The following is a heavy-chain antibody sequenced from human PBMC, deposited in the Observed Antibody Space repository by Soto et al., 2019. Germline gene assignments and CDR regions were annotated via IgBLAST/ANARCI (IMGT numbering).Heavy chain of an antibody. J-gene: IGHJ6*02. CDR1: GFTISSYW. CDR3: NIAVQGGPGTDV. D-gene: IGHD3-10*01. V-gene: IGHV3-7*05. CDR2: IKQDGSEK. Sequence: EMQLVESGGGLVQPGGSLRLSCAASGFTISSYWMNWVRQAPGKGLEWVAHIKQDGSEKYYVDSVKGRFTISRDNAKNSLYMQMNSLRAEDTAVYYCNIAVQGGPGTDVWGQGTTVTVS.